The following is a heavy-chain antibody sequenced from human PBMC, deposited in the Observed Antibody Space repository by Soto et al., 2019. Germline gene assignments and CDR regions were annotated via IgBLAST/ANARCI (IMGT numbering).Heavy chain of an antibody. J-gene: IGHJ4*02. CDR2: ISTYNTNT. V-gene: IGHV1-18*01. CDR3: ARKNIVATIPFDY. CDR1: GYTFTTSD. Sequence: ASVKVSCKASGYTFTTSDISWVRQAPGQGLEWMGWISTYNTNTKYAQQFQGRVTLTTDTSTSTAYMELRSLRSDDTAVYYCARKNIVATIPFDYWGLGTLVTVSS. D-gene: IGHD5-12*01.